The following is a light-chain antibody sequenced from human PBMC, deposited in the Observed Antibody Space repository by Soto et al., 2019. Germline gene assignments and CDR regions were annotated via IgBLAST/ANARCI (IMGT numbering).Light chain of an antibody. CDR1: SSDVGGYNY. J-gene: IGLJ3*02. Sequence: QSALTQPASVSGSPGQSITISCTGTSSDVGGYNYVSWYQQHPGKAPKLMIYEVSNRPSGVSNRFSGSKSGNTASLTISGLQAEDEADYYFSSYTSSSTPWVFGGGTKVTVL. CDR3: SSYTSSSTPWV. CDR2: EVS. V-gene: IGLV2-14*01.